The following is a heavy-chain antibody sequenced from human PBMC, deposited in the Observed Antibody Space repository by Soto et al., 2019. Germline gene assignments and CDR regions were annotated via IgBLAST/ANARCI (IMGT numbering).Heavy chain of an antibody. D-gene: IGHD2-2*01. Sequence: PSETLSLTCSVSGGSLNNFYWTWIRQPPGKGLEWIAHVSYAGVTKYNPSLQSRATISVDTSKSHFSLNLNSVSAADTAIYYSATYRSRHKWLDSWGEGTVITVS. CDR3: ATYRSRHKWLDS. CDR1: GGSLNNFY. J-gene: IGHJ5*01. CDR2: VSYAGVT. V-gene: IGHV4-59*08.